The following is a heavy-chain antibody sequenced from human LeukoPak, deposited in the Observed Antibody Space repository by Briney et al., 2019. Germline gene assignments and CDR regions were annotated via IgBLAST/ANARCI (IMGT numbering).Heavy chain of an antibody. J-gene: IGHJ4*02. D-gene: IGHD5-18*01. CDR1: GYSISSGYY. CDR2: IYHSGST. Sequence: PSETLSLTCTVSGYSISSGYYWGWIRQPPGKGLEWIGSIYHSGSTYYNPSLKSRVTISVDTSKNQFSLKLSSVTAADTAVYYCARGKIQLWFYWGQGTLVTVSS. CDR3: ARGKIQLWFY. V-gene: IGHV4-38-2*02.